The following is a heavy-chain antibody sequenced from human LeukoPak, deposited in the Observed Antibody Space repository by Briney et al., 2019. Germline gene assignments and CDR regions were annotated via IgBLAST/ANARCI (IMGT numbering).Heavy chain of an antibody. V-gene: IGHV4-4*07. CDR2: IYTSGST. Sequence: SETLSLTCTVSGGSISSYYWSWIRQPAGKGLEWIGRIYTSGSTNYNPSLKSRVTMSVDTSKNQFSLKLSSVTAAGTAVYYCARDHEQLGLGYYYYYMDVWGKGTTVTVSS. CDR1: GGSISSYY. J-gene: IGHJ6*03. D-gene: IGHD6-13*01. CDR3: ARDHEQLGLGYYYYYMDV.